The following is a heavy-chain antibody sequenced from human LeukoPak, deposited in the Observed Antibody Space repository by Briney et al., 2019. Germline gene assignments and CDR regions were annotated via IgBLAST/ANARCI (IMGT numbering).Heavy chain of an antibody. CDR3: AREDNCSGGSCYHFDY. D-gene: IGHD2-15*01. CDR1: GGTFSSYA. J-gene: IGHJ4*02. V-gene: IGHV1-69*04. Sequence: SVKVSCKASGGTFSSYAISWVRQAPGQGLEWMGRIIPILGIANYAQKFQGRVTITADKSTSTAHMELSSLRSEDTAVYYCAREDNCSGGSCYHFDYWGQGTLVTVSS. CDR2: IIPILGIA.